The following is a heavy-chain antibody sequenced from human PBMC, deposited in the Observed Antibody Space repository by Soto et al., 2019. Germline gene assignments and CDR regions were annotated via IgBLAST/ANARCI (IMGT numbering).Heavy chain of an antibody. Sequence: QVQLVESGGGVVQPGRSLRLSCAASGFTFSSYGMHWVRQAPGKGLEWVAVISYDGSNKYYADSVKGRFTISRDNSKNTLYLQMNRLRAEDTAVYYCALVWEWLLSPPSVGGMDVWGQGTTVTVSS. D-gene: IGHD3-3*01. J-gene: IGHJ6*02. V-gene: IGHV3-30*03. CDR2: ISYDGSNK. CDR3: ALVWEWLLSPPSVGGMDV. CDR1: GFTFSSYG.